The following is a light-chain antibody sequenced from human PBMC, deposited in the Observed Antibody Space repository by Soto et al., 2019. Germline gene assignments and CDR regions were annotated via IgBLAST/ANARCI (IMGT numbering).Light chain of an antibody. CDR3: QQYNSYPWT. Sequence: DIQMTQSPSTLSASVGDRVTITCRASQSISSWLAWYQQKPGKAPKLLIYDPSSLESGVPSRFSGSGSGTEFTLTITSLQPDDFATYYCQQYNSYPWTFGQGTKVDIK. CDR2: DPS. CDR1: QSISSW. V-gene: IGKV1-5*01. J-gene: IGKJ1*01.